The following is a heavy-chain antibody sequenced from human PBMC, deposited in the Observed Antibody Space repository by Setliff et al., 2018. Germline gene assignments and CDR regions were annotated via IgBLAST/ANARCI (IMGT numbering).Heavy chain of an antibody. V-gene: IGHV3-7*01. Sequence: GESLKISCAGSGFTFNTYWMTWVRQAPGKGLEWVASITHDGSKTYILDSVKGRFTISRDNTKNSLYLQMNSLRGEDTAVYHCTRDQDYYGMDVWGQGTTVTVS. CDR2: ITHDGSKT. CDR3: TRDQDYYGMDV. J-gene: IGHJ6*02. CDR1: GFTFNTYW.